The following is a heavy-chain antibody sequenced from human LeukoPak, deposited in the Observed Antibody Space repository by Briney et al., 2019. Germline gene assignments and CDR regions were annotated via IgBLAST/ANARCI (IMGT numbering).Heavy chain of an antibody. D-gene: IGHD3-10*01. CDR3: VSGYYGSASRFDY. CDR2: INPSGGRP. Sequence: ASVKVSCKASGYTFSSYYMHWVRQAPGQGLEWMGVINPSGGRPMYAQKFQGRVTLTTDTSTTTVSMEVSSLKSDDTAVYYCVSGYYGSASRFDYWGQGTLVTVSS. CDR1: GYTFSSYY. J-gene: IGHJ4*02. V-gene: IGHV1-46*01.